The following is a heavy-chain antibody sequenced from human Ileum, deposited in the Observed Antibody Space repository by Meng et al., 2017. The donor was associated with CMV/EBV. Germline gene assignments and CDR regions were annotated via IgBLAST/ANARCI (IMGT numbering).Heavy chain of an antibody. CDR3: ARDPTQTGYYSYYYYGMDV. D-gene: IGHD3-9*01. V-gene: IGHV3-21*01. CDR1: GFTFSDYF. J-gene: IGHJ6*02. CDR2: ISSSSSYI. Sequence: GESLKISCAASGFTFSDYFMSWVRQAPGKGLEWVPSISSSSSYIYYADSVKGRFTISRDNAKNSLYLQMNSLRAEDTAVYYCARDPTQTGYYSYYYYGMDVWGQGTTVTVSS.